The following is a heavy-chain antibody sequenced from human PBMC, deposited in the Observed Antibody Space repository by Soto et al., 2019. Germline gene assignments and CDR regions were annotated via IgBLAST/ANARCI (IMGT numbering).Heavy chain of an antibody. CDR2: ISGSGGST. Sequence: GGSLRLSCAASGFTFSSYAMSWVRQAPGKGLEWVSAISGSGGSTYYADSVKGRFTISRDNSKNTLYLQMNSLRAEDTAVYYCEFIAAADPRGNYWGQGTLVTVSS. V-gene: IGHV3-23*01. J-gene: IGHJ4*02. D-gene: IGHD6-13*01. CDR1: GFTFSSYA. CDR3: EFIAAADPRGNY.